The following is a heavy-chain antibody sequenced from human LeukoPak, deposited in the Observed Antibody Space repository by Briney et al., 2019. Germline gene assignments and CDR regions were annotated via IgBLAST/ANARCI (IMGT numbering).Heavy chain of an antibody. V-gene: IGHV4-59*08. J-gene: IGHJ3*02. Sequence: PSETLSLTCTVSGGSISFYYWIWIRQPPGKGLEWIGYIYHNGSTNYNPSLKSRVAISVDTSKNQFSLKLSSVTAADTAVYYCARHGRLLTGFDAFDIWGQGTMVTVSS. CDR1: GGSISFYY. CDR2: IYHNGST. D-gene: IGHD3-9*01. CDR3: ARHGRLLTGFDAFDI.